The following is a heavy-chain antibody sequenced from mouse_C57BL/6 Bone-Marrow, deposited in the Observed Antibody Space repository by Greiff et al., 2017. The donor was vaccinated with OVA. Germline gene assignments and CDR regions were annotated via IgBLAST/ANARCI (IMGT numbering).Heavy chain of an antibody. CDR3: AREGFYYGNYVFAY. Sequence: QVQLQQSGAELVMPGASVKLSCKASGYTFTSYWMHWVKLRPGQGLEWIGEIDPSDSYTNYNQKFKGKSTLTVDKSSSTAYMQLSSLTSEDSAVYYCAREGFYYGNYVFAYWGQGTLVTVSA. CDR1: GYTFTSYW. V-gene: IGHV1-69*01. CDR2: IDPSDSYT. D-gene: IGHD2-1*01. J-gene: IGHJ3*01.